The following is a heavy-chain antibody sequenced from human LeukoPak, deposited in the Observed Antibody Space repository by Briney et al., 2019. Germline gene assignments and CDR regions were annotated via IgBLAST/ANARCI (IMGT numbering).Heavy chain of an antibody. J-gene: IGHJ4*02. Sequence: SETLSLTCSVSGGSISSSGYYWGWIRQPPGKDLEWIGSIYYSGNTFYIPSLKSRVTISVDTSKNQFSLKLSSVTAADTAVYFCARQRTDDSSGSLDYWGQGTLVTVSS. V-gene: IGHV4-39*07. CDR2: IYYSGNT. D-gene: IGHD3-22*01. CDR3: ARQRTDDSSGSLDY. CDR1: GGSISSSGYY.